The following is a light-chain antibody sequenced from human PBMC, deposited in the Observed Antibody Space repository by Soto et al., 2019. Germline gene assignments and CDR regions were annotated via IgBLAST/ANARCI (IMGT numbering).Light chain of an antibody. CDR3: QQYGSSSWT. V-gene: IGKV3-20*01. J-gene: IGKJ1*01. Sequence: EIVLTQSPGTLSLSPGERSTLSCKTSQSRGSNFLAWYQHKPGQAPRLLIYASSNRATGIPDGFSGAGSGTDFTLTISRLEPEDFAVYYRQQYGSSSWTFGQGTKVDIK. CDR2: ASS. CDR1: QSRGSNF.